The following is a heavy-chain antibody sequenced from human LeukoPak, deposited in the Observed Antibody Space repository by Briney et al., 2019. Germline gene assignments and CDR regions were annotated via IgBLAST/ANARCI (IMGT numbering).Heavy chain of an antibody. CDR2: INPDGRDT. Sequence: GGPLRLSCEGSAFIFSGHWMNWVRQTPGKGLEWVAHINPDGRDTYYVDSVKGRFTISRDNAQNSMYLQMNSLRVEDTAVYYCTSWGDTTAEYFQRWGQGTLVTVSS. J-gene: IGHJ1*01. CDR1: AFIFSGHW. D-gene: IGHD2-21*02. V-gene: IGHV3-7*01. CDR3: TSWGDTTAEYFQR.